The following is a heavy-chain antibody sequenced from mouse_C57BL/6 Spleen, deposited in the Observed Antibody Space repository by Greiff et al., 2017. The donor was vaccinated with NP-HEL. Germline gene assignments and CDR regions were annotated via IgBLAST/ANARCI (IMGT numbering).Heavy chain of an antibody. CDR3: TRSLLLRRDYAMDY. J-gene: IGHJ4*01. CDR2: IDPETGGT. Sequence: VQLQQSGAELVRPGASVTLSCKASGYTFTDYEMHWVKQTPVHGLEWIGAIDPETGGTAYNQKFTGTAILTADKSSSTAYMELRSLTSEDSAVYYGTRSLLLRRDYAMDYWGQGTSVTVSS. CDR1: GYTFTDYE. D-gene: IGHD1-1*01. V-gene: IGHV1-15*01.